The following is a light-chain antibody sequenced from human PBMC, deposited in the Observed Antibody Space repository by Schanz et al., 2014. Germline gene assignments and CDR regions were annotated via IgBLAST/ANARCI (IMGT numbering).Light chain of an antibody. CDR2: EGS. Sequence: QSALTQPASVSGSPGQSITISCTGTSSDVGSYNLVSWYQHHPGKAPKLMIYEGSNRPSGISNRFSGSKSGNTASLTISGLQAEDEADYYCSSYTSSNTPVFGGGTKLTVL. V-gene: IGLV2-14*02. CDR1: SSDVGSYNL. J-gene: IGLJ2*01. CDR3: SSYTSSNTPV.